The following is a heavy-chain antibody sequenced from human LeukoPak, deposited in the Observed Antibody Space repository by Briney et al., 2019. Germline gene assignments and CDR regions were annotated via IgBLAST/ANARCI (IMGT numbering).Heavy chain of an antibody. V-gene: IGHV3-7*01. Sequence: GGSLRLSCAASGFTFSSYWMSWVRQAPGKGLEWVANIKQDGSEKYYVDSVKGRFTISRDNAKNSLYLQMNSLRAEDTAVYYCARWSRDYYDSRGYYSDYWGQGTLVTVSS. CDR2: IKQDGSEK. CDR1: GFTFSSYW. J-gene: IGHJ4*02. D-gene: IGHD3-22*01. CDR3: ARWSRDYYDSRGYYSDY.